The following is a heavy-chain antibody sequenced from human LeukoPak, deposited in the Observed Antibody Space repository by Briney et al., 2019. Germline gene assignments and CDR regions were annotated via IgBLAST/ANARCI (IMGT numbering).Heavy chain of an antibody. CDR1: GFTFSSYG. CDR2: ISYDGNNK. CDR3: AQPSSSSPNPDY. D-gene: IGHD6-6*01. J-gene: IGHJ4*02. V-gene: IGHV3-30*18. Sequence: PGGSLRLSCAASGFTFSSYGMHWVRQAPGKGLEWVAVISYDGNNKYYADSVKGRFTVSRDNSRSTLYLQMSSLRAEDTAVYYCAQPSSSSPNPDYWGQGTLVTVSS.